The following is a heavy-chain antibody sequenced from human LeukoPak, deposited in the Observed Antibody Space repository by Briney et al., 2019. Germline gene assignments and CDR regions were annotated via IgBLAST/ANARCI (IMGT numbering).Heavy chain of an antibody. CDR1: GFTFSDYY. J-gene: IGHJ6*03. CDR2: ISSSGSTI. CDR3: ARDGYYDFWSGYYSHYYNYMDV. Sequence: PGGSLRLSCAASGFTFSDYYMSWIRQAPGKGLEWVSYISSSGSTIYYADSVKGRFTISRDNAKNSLYLQMNSLRAEDTAVYYCARDGYYDFWSGYYSHYYNYMDVWGKGTTVTVSS. D-gene: IGHD3-3*01. V-gene: IGHV3-11*04.